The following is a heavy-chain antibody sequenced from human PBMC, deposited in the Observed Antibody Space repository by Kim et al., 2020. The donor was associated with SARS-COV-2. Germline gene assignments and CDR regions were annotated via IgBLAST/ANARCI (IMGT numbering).Heavy chain of an antibody. D-gene: IGHD3-22*01. Sequence: VTGRFTISRDNSKNTLYLQMNSLRAADTAVYYCAKDRVPFYYDSSAGCDYWGQGTLVTVSS. CDR3: AKDRVPFYYDSSAGCDY. J-gene: IGHJ4*02. V-gene: IGHV3-30*02.